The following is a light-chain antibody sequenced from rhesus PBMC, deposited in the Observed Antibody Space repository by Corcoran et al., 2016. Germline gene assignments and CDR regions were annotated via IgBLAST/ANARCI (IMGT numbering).Light chain of an antibody. CDR1: ENVNNY. CDR2: QAS. V-gene: IGKV1-74*01. Sequence: DIQMTQSPSSLSASVGDRVTITCRASENVNNYLNWYQQKPGKAPKLLSYQASTLQSGVPSRFSGSGSGTDYTFTLSSLQPDDVATYYCQHGYGAPLTFGGGTKVELK. CDR3: QHGYGAPLT. J-gene: IGKJ4*01.